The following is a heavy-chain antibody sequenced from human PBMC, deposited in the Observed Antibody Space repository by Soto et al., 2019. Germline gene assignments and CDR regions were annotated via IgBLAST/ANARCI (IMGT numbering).Heavy chain of an antibody. V-gene: IGHV1-18*01. Sequence: ASVKVSCKASGYTFTSYGISWVRQAPGQGLEWMGWISAYNGNTNYAQKLQGRVTITRDTSASTAYMELSSLRSEDTAVYYCARVIVATTALDYWGQGTLVTVSS. CDR1: GYTFTSYG. CDR3: ARVIVATTALDY. D-gene: IGHD5-12*01. CDR2: ISAYNGNT. J-gene: IGHJ4*02.